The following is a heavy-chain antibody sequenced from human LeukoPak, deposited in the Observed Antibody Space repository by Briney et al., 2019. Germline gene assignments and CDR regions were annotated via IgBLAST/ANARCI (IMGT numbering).Heavy chain of an antibody. CDR1: GFTFSSYW. Sequence: GGSLRLSCAASGFTFSSYWMSWVRQAPGKGLEWVANIKQDGSEKYYVDSVKGRFTISRDNAKNSLYLQMNSLRAEDAAVYYCASKSEYYGSGSYYNYWGQRTLVTVSS. CDR3: ASKSEYYGSGSYYNY. J-gene: IGHJ4*02. CDR2: IKQDGSEK. V-gene: IGHV3-7*01. D-gene: IGHD3-10*01.